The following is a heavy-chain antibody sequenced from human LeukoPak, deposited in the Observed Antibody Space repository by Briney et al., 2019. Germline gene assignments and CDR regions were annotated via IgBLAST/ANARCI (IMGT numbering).Heavy chain of an antibody. CDR1: GGSISSYY. CDR3: ARGRSSSSWYDYYYYYMDV. CDR2: IYTSGST. J-gene: IGHJ6*03. Sequence: SETLSLTCTVSGGSISSYYWSWIRQPAGKGLEWIGRIYTSGSTNYNPSLKSRVTISVDTSKNQFSLKLSSVTAADTAVYYCARGRSSSSWYDYYYYYMDVWGKGTTVTVSS. V-gene: IGHV4-4*07. D-gene: IGHD6-13*01.